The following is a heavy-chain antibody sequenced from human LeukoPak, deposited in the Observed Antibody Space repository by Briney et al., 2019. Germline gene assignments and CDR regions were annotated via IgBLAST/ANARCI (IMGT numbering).Heavy chain of an antibody. J-gene: IGHJ5*02. CDR1: GGSISSSSYY. V-gene: IGHV4-39*01. CDR2: IYYSGST. D-gene: IGHD3-22*01. Sequence: NPSETLSLTCTVSGGSISSSSYYWGWIRQPPGKGLEWIGSIYYSGSTYYNPSLKSRVTISVDTSKNQFSLKLSSVTAADTAVYYCARRDYYGSSGYYHWGQGTLVTVSS. CDR3: ARRDYYGSSGYYH.